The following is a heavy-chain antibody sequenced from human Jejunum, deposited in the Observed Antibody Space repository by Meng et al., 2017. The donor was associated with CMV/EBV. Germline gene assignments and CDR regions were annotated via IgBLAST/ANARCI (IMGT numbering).Heavy chain of an antibody. V-gene: IGHV3-48*04. CDR3: ARDLLEWLFSAGGYQYYGMAV. D-gene: IGHD3-3*01. CDR1: YD. Sequence: YDMNWVRQATGKGLEWVSSSSGSSGNIHYADSVKGRFTISRDNAKNLLYLQMNSLRAEDTAVYYCARDLLEWLFSAGGYQYYGMAVWGQGTTVTVSS. CDR2: SSGSSGNI. J-gene: IGHJ6*02.